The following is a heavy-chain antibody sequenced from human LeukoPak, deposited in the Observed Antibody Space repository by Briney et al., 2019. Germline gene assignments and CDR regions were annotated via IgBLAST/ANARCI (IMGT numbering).Heavy chain of an antibody. D-gene: IGHD6-13*01. CDR3: ASFPPAGPDY. CDR1: GGSISSSSYY. CDR2: IYYSGST. V-gene: IGHV4-39*01. J-gene: IGHJ4*02. Sequence: SETLSLTCTVSGGSISSSSYYWGWIRQPPGKGLEWIGSIYYSGSTYYNPSLKSRVTISVDTSKNQFSLKLSSVTAADTAVYYCASFPPAGPDYWGQGTLVTVSS.